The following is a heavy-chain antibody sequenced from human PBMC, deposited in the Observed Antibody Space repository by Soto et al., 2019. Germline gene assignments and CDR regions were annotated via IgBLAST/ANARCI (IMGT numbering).Heavy chain of an antibody. Sequence: PPETLSLTCTVSGGSISSYYWSWIRQPPGKGLEWIGYIYYSGSTNYNPSLKSRVAISVDTSKNQFSLKLSSVTAADTAVYYCARGFNAWGQGTLVTVSS. V-gene: IGHV4-59*01. CDR2: IYYSGST. CDR3: ARGFNA. CDR1: GGSISSYY. J-gene: IGHJ5*02.